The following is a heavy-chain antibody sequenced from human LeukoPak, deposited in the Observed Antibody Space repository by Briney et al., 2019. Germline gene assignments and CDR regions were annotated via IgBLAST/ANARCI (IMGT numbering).Heavy chain of an antibody. Sequence: SETLSLTYTVSAGSISSYYWSWIRQPPGKGLEWVGYIYYSGSTNYNPSLKSRVTISVDTSKNQFSLKLSSVTAADTAVYYCARSRSGYYPWGQGTLVTVSS. J-gene: IGHJ5*02. V-gene: IGHV4-59*01. D-gene: IGHD3-22*01. CDR1: AGSISSYY. CDR2: IYYSGST. CDR3: ARSRSGYYP.